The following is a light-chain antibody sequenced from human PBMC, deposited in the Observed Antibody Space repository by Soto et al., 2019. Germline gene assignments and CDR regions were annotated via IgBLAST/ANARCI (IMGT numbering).Light chain of an antibody. CDR3: CSYAGSSTNYV. Sequence: QSALTQPASVSGSPGQSITISCTGTSSDVGAYNFVSWYQHHPGTAPKLMIYEVSNRPSGASNRFSGSKSGNTASLTISGLQTEDEADYYCCSYAGSSTNYVFGTGTKLTVL. CDR2: EVS. CDR1: SSDVGAYNF. J-gene: IGLJ1*01. V-gene: IGLV2-14*01.